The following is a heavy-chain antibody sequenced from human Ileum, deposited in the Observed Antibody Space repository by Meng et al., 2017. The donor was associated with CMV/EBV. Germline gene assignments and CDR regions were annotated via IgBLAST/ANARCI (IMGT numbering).Heavy chain of an antibody. CDR2: IYHHWSA. J-gene: IGHJ5*02. Sequence: VSRSSISSSYWLVWVRRPPGKGLAWIGDIYHHWSASYNRSLKSRVPISVDKSKNRFSLKLSSVTAADTAVYYCARVPVAGKAGWFDPWGQGTLVTVSS. D-gene: IGHD6-19*01. CDR3: ARVPVAGKAGWFDP. V-gene: IGHV4-4*02. CDR1: RSSISSSYW.